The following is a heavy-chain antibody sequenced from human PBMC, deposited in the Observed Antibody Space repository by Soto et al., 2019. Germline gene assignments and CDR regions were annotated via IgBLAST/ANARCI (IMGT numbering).Heavy chain of an antibody. V-gene: IGHV3-23*01. J-gene: IGHJ4*01. D-gene: IGHD3-3*01. CDR2: ISGSGGTT. CDR3: AKATYYDFWSGSGHFDY. CDR1: GFTFNSYA. Sequence: GGSLRLSCVASGFTFNSYAMSWVRQAPGKGLEWVSSISGSGGTTYYADAVKGRFTMSRDNSKNTLYLQGNSLRAEDSAIYYCAKATYYDFWSGSGHFDYWRHGTLVTVSS.